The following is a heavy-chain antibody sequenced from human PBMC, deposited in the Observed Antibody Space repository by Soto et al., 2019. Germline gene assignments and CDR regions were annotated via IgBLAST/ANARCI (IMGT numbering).Heavy chain of an antibody. CDR3: ARDRKLGPGPNYYYYGMDV. Sequence: GGSLRLSCAASGFTFHTYTMNWVRQAPGKGLEWVSSISSSSAYIYYADSVKGRFTISRDNAKDSLFLQMNGLRAEDTAVYYCARDRKLGPGPNYYYYGMDVWGQGTTVTVSS. V-gene: IGHV3-21*01. CDR2: ISSSSAYI. CDR1: GFTFHTYT. J-gene: IGHJ6*02.